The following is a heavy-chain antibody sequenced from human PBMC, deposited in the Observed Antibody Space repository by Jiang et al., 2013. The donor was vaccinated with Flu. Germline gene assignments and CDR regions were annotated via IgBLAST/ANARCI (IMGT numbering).Heavy chain of an antibody. J-gene: IGHJ3*02. V-gene: IGHV3-23*01. CDR2: ISGGGGDT. Sequence: QLLESGGGLVXPGGSLRLSCAASDFTFTNYAMSWVRQAPGKGLEWVSAISGGGGDTYYADSVKGRFTISRDTSKNTIYLQMNSLRAEDTAVYFCVKDLRGIAVAGRYHDAFDIWGQGTTVTVSS. CDR1: DFTFTNYA. D-gene: IGHD6-19*01. CDR3: VKDLRGIAVAGRYHDAFDI.